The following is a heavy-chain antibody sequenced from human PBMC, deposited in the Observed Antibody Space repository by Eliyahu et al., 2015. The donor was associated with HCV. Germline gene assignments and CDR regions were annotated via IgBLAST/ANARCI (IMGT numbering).Heavy chain of an antibody. V-gene: IGHV4-34*01. Sequence: QVQLQQWGAGLLKPSETLSLTXAVYGGSFSGYFWSWIRQPPGKGLEXIGEINHSGSTNYNPSLKSRVIISVDTSKNQFSLKLSSVTAADTAVYYCARGHDWGYEGGGFDPWGQGTLVTVFS. CDR1: GGSFSGYF. CDR2: INHSGST. J-gene: IGHJ5*02. D-gene: IGHD5-12*01. CDR3: ARGHDWGYEGGGFDP.